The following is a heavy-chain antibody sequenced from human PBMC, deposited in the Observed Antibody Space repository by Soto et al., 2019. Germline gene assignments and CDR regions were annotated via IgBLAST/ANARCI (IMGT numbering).Heavy chain of an antibody. D-gene: IGHD1-26*01. CDR1: GFTFTSSA. J-gene: IGHJ6*02. CDR3: AAGSGSYHYYYYGMDV. V-gene: IGHV1-58*02. Sequence: QMQLVQSGPEVKKPGTSVKVSCKASGFTFTSSAMQWVRQARGQRLERIGWIVVGSGNTNYAQKFQERVTITRDMSTSTAYMELSSLRSEDTAVYYCAAGSGSYHYYYYGMDVWGQGTTVTVSS. CDR2: IVVGSGNT.